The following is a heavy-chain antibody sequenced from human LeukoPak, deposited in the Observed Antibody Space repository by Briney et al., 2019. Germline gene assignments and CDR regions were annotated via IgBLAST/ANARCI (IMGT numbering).Heavy chain of an antibody. Sequence: PGGSLKLSCAASGFTFSSYSMNWVRQAPGKGLEWVSPISSSSSYIYYADSVKGRFTISRDNAKNSLYLQMNSLRAEDTAVYYCARDLGGSYYSAFDIRGQGTMVTVSS. CDR2: ISSSSSYI. D-gene: IGHD1-26*01. CDR3: ARDLGGSYYSAFDI. V-gene: IGHV3-21*01. J-gene: IGHJ3*02. CDR1: GFTFSSYS.